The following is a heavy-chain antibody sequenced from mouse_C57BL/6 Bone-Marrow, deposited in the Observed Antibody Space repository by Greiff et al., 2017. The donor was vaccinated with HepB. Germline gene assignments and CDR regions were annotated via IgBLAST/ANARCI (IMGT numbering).Heavy chain of an antibody. CDR2: ISDGGSYT. CDR3: ARDSALYDYDDYYAMDY. Sequence: DVMLVESGGGLVKPGGSLKLSCAASGFTFSSYAMSWVRQTPEKRLEWVATISDGGSYTYYPDNVKGRFTISRDNAKNNLYLQMSHLKSEDTAMYYCARDSALYDYDDYYAMDYWGQGTSVTVSS. V-gene: IGHV5-4*01. J-gene: IGHJ4*01. CDR1: GFTFSSYA. D-gene: IGHD2-4*01.